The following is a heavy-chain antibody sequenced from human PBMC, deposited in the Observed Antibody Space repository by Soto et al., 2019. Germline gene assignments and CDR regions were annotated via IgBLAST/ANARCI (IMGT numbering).Heavy chain of an antibody. V-gene: IGHV4-59*01. J-gene: IGHJ2*01. CDR1: GGSISSYY. Sequence: QVQLQESGPGLVKPSETLSLTCTVSGGSISSYYWSWIRQPPGKGLEWIGYIYYSGSTNYNPSLKSRVTISVDTSKNQFSLKLSSVTAADTAVYYCARDKGSSLPWYFDLWGRGTLVTVSS. D-gene: IGHD6-6*01. CDR3: ARDKGSSLPWYFDL. CDR2: IYYSGST.